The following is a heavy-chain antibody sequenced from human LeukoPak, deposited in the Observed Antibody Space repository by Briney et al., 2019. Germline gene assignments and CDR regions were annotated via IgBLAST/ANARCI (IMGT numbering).Heavy chain of an antibody. CDR3: ARGADSSGYYSIFYFDY. D-gene: IGHD3-22*01. Sequence: PSETLSLTCTVSGGSISSYYWSWIRQPPAKGLEWIGYIYYSGSTNYNPSLKSRVTISVDTSKNQFSLKLSSVTAADTAVYYCARGADSSGYYSIFYFDYWGQGTLVTVSS. J-gene: IGHJ4*02. CDR1: GGSISSYY. V-gene: IGHV4-59*01. CDR2: IYYSGST.